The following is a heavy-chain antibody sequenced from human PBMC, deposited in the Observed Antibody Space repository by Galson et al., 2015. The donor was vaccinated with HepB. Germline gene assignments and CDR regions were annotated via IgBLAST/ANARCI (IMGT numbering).Heavy chain of an antibody. CDR3: ARDAKVQLAPLHYYYYGMDV. J-gene: IGHJ6*02. Sequence: SLRLSCAASGFTFSSYWMNWVRQAPGKGLEWVANIKQDGSEKYYVDSVKGRFTISRDNAKNSLYLQMNSLRAEDTAVYYCARDAKVQLAPLHYYYYGMDVWGQGTTVTVSS. V-gene: IGHV3-7*03. CDR2: IKQDGSEK. D-gene: IGHD6-13*01. CDR1: GFTFSSYW.